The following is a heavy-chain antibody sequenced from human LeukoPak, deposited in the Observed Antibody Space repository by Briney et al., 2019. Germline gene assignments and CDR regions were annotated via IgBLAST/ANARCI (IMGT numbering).Heavy chain of an antibody. V-gene: IGHV3-53*01. CDR3: ARADDFGDYDC. CDR2: IYPGGTT. D-gene: IGHD4-17*01. CDR1: GFTVSSKY. Sequence: PGGSLRLSCAASGFTVSSKYMSWVRQAPGKGLEWDSIIYPGGTTYYADTVKGRFTISRDNSKNTVYLQMNSLKADDAAVYYCARADDFGDYDCWGQGTLVTVSS. J-gene: IGHJ4*02.